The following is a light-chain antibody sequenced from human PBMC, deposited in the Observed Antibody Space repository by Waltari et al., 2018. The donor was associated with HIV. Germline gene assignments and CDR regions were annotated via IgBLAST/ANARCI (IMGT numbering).Light chain of an antibody. J-gene: IGLJ3*02. V-gene: IGLV1-40*01. CDR2: TKN. CDR3: QSYDSSLTAWV. CDR1: SSNIGAGYD. Sequence: QSALTQPPSVSGAPGQRVPIACTGSSSNIGAGYDVRRYQPLPGTAPKLVIYTKNDRPSGVPDRFSGSQSGASASLAITGLQAEDEADYYCQSYDSSLTAWVFGGGTKVTVL.